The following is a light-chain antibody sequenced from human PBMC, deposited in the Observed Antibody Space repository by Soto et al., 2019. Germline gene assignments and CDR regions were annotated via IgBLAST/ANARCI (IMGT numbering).Light chain of an antibody. J-gene: IGLJ1*01. CDR1: SSDVGGYNY. Sequence: QSVLTQPPSAPGSPGQSVTISCTGTSSDVGGYNYVSWFQQHPGKAPKLIIHEVNQRPSGVPDRFSGSKSGNTASLTVSGLQAEDEGTYYCSSYGGYNNVVFGTGTKV. V-gene: IGLV2-8*01. CDR2: EVN. CDR3: SSYGGYNNVV.